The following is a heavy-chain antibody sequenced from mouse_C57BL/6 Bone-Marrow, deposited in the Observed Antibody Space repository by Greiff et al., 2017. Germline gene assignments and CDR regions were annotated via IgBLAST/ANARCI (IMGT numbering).Heavy chain of an antibody. Sequence: VQLQQSGAELVKPGASVKMSCKASGYTFTSYWITWVKQRPGQGLEWIGDICPGSGSTNYNEKFKSKARLTVDPSSSTAYMQLSSLTSEASAVYYGANDGDYAYYFDYWGQGTTLTVSS. J-gene: IGHJ2*01. CDR2: ICPGSGST. CDR3: ANDGDYAYYFDY. V-gene: IGHV1-55*01. D-gene: IGHD2-3*01. CDR1: GYTFTSYW.